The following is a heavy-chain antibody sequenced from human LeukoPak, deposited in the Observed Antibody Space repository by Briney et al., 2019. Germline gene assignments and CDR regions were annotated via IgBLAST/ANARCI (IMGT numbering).Heavy chain of an antibody. V-gene: IGHV3-7*01. Sequence: GGSLRLSCAASRFSFSNYWMGWVRQAPGKGLEWVANIKEDGSEKYYVDSVKGQFTISRDNAKNSLYLQMNSLRAEDTAVYYCVANYSILTGAYFDYWGQGALVTVSS. CDR1: RFSFSNYW. CDR3: VANYSILTGAYFDY. J-gene: IGHJ4*02. CDR2: IKEDGSEK. D-gene: IGHD3-9*01.